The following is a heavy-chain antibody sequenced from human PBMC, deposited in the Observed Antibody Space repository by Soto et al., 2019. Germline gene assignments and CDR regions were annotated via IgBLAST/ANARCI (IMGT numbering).Heavy chain of an antibody. Sequence: GGSLRLSCAASGFALSSFDMDWVRQAPGKGLEWVSYIRSSSSYTFYADSVKGRFTISRDNAKNSLYLQMNSLGAEDTAVYYCARDFVVGGPTINYYYGMDVWGQGTTVTVSS. CDR3: ARDFVVGGPTINYYYGMDV. V-gene: IGHV3-21*05. CDR1: GFALSSFD. J-gene: IGHJ6*02. D-gene: IGHD1-26*01. CDR2: IRSSSSYT.